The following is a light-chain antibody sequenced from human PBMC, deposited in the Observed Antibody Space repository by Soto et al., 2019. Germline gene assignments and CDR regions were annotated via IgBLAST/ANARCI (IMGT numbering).Light chain of an antibody. CDR3: QQCRNWPLT. V-gene: IGKV3-15*01. CDR1: QNVHNN. Sequence: EIVITQSPATLSVSPGEGATLSCKASQNVHNNLAWYQQRPGQPPRLLIYDASTRATGISARFSGSGYGTEFTLTISSLQSEDFAVYFCQQCRNWPLTFGGGTKVDIK. CDR2: DAS. J-gene: IGKJ4*01.